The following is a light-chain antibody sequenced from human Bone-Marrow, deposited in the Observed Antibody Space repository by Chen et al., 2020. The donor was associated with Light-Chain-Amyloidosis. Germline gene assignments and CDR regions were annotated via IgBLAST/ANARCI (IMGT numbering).Light chain of an antibody. V-gene: IGLV3-21*02. CDR2: DDS. CDR3: QVWDRSSDRPV. Sequence: SYVLPQPSSVSVAPGQTATTSCGGNNIGSTSVHWYQRTPGQAPLLVVYDDSDRPSGIPERLSGSNSGNTATLTISRVEAGDEADYYCQVWDRSSDRPVFGGGTKLTVL. CDR1: NIGSTS. J-gene: IGLJ3*02.